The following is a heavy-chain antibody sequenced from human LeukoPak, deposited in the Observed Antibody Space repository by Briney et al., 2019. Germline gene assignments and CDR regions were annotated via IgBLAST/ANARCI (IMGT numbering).Heavy chain of an antibody. V-gene: IGHV1-2*02. CDR2: INPNSGGT. CDR3: ARGPATGDFDI. Sequence: ASVKVSCKASGYTFTGYFLHWMRQAPGQRLEWMGWINPNSGGTNFAQQFQGRVTMTRDTSIGTAYMELSRLRSDDTAMYYCARGPATGDFDIWGQGTLVTVSS. D-gene: IGHD7-27*01. CDR1: GYTFTGYF. J-gene: IGHJ4*02.